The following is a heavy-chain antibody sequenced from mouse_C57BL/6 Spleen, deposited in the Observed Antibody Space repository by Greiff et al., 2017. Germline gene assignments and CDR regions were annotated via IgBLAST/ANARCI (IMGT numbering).Heavy chain of an antibody. V-gene: IGHV1-82*01. CDR2: IYPGDGDT. CDR3: ARDYGSSYYFDY. Sequence: QVTLKVSGPELVKPGASVKISCKASGYAFSSSWMNWVKQRPGKGLEWIGRIYPGDGDTNYNGKFKGKATLTADKSSSTAYMQLSSLTSEDSAVYFCARDYGSSYYFDYWGQGTTLTVSS. J-gene: IGHJ2*01. CDR1: GYAFSSSW. D-gene: IGHD1-1*01.